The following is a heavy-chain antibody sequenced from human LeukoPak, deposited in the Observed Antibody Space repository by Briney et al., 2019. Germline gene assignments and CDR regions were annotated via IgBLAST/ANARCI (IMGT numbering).Heavy chain of an antibody. D-gene: IGHD2-2*01. CDR1: GGTFNNYA. CDR2: IIPIFATP. V-gene: IGHV1-69*13. J-gene: IGHJ6*03. CDR3: ARCIVVPGALSDQYYMDV. Sequence: SVKVSCKASGGTFNNYAISWVRQAPGQGLEWMGGIIPIFATPNYAQNFQGRVTITADESTSTAYMELSSLRSEDTVVYYCARCIVVPGALSDQYYMDVWGKGTTVTVSS.